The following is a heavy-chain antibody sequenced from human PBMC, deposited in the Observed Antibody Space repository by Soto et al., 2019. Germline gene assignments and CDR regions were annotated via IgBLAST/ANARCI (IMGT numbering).Heavy chain of an antibody. CDR2: VFYRGNT. D-gene: IGHD3-22*01. CDR1: CGSISRSPYY. J-gene: IGHJ4*02. Sequence: QLQLQESGPGLVKPSETLSLTCIVSCGSISRSPYYWGWIRQTPGKGLEWIASVFYRGNTFYNPSLQSRVTISIDTSKNQFTLSLSSVTAADTAVYYCARKHYSDNSRIWWGQGTLVTVSS. CDR3: ARKHYSDNSRIW. V-gene: IGHV4-39*01.